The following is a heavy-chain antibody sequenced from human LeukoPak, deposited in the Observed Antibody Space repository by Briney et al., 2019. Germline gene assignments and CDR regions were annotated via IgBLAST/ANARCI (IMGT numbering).Heavy chain of an antibody. V-gene: IGHV3-21*01. D-gene: IGHD5-12*01. CDR2: ISSSSSYI. J-gene: IGHJ5*02. CDR3: ASWFRGYDMNWFDP. Sequence: GGSLRLSCAASGFTFSSYSMNWVRQAPGKGLEWVSSISSSSSYIYYADSVKGRFTISRDNAKNSLYLQMNSLRAEDTAVYYCASWFRGYDMNWFDPWGQGTLVTVSS. CDR1: GFTFSSYS.